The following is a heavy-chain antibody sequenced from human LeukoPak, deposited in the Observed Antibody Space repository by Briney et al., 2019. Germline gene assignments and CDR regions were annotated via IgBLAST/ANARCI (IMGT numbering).Heavy chain of an antibody. Sequence: PGGSLRLSCAASGFTFSSYAMHWVRQAPGKGLEWVAVISYDGSNKYYADSVKGRFTISRDNSKNTLYLQMNSLRAEDTAVYYCATSSTWPPGWDYWGQGTRVTVSS. CDR2: ISYDGSNK. CDR3: ATSSTWPPGWDY. D-gene: IGHD6-13*01. V-gene: IGHV3-30*04. J-gene: IGHJ4*02. CDR1: GFTFSSYA.